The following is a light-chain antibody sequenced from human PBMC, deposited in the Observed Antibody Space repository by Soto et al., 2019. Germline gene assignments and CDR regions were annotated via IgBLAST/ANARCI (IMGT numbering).Light chain of an antibody. V-gene: IGLV1-40*01. Sequence: QSALTQPPSVSGAPGQRVTISCTGSSSNIGAGYDVHWYQQLPGTAPKLLIYANNNRPPGVPDRFSGSKSGTSASLAITGLQAEDEADYYCQSYDSSLSSWVFGGGTKLTVL. J-gene: IGLJ2*01. CDR1: SSNIGAGYD. CDR2: ANN. CDR3: QSYDSSLSSWV.